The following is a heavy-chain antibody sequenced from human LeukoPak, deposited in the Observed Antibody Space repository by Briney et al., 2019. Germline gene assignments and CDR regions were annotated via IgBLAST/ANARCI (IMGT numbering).Heavy chain of an antibody. CDR3: ARVGIVTTVRGAADY. D-gene: IGHD3-10*01. V-gene: IGHV1-18*01. CDR2: ISAYNGNT. Sequence: VASVKVSCKASGYTFTSYGISWVRQAPGQGREWMGWISAYNGNTNYAQKLQGRVTMTTDTSTSTAYMELRSLRSDDTAVYYCARVGIVTTVRGAADYWGQGTLVTVSS. J-gene: IGHJ4*02. CDR1: GYTFTSYG.